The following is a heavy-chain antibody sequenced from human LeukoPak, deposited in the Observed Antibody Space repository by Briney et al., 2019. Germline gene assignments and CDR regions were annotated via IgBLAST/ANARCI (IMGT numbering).Heavy chain of an antibody. J-gene: IGHJ4*02. D-gene: IGHD1-26*01. V-gene: IGHV3-23*01. CDR1: GFTFSNYA. Sequence: LXLSCAASGFTFSNYAMSWVRQPPGKGLEWVSGISGSGGSTYYADSVKGRFTISRDNSKNTLSLQMNSLRAEDTAVYYCAKGPIVGXTXYFDYWGQGTLVTXSX. CDR3: AKGPIVGXTXYFDY. CDR2: ISGSGGST.